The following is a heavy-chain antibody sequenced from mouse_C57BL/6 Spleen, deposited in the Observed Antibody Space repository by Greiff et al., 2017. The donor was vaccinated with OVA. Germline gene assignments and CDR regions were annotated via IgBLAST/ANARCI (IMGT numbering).Heavy chain of an antibody. V-gene: IGHV1-53*01. J-gene: IGHJ2*01. D-gene: IGHD1-1*01. CDR2: INPSNGGT. CDR1: GYTFTSYW. CDR3: SRKRLYYYGSNPFDY. Sequence: QVQLQQPGPELVKPGASVKLSCKASGYTFTSYWMHWVKQRPGQGLEWIGNINPSNGGTNYNEKFKSKATLTVDKSSSTAYMQLSSLTSEDSAVYYCSRKRLYYYGSNPFDYWGQGTTLTVSA.